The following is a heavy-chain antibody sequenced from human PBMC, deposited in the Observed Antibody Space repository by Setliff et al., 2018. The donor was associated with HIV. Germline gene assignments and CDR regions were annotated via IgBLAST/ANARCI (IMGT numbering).Heavy chain of an antibody. J-gene: IGHJ4*02. CDR2: ISSSGST. CDR1: GASTSNDY. Sequence: SETLSLTCTVSGASTSNDYWNWIRQSPGKGLEWIGYISSSGSTNSNPSLKSRVTISVDMSNTQILLSLTSVTAADTAVYYCARGDRYYGSGGDYVGGWYYFDIWGQGTLVTVSS. CDR3: ARGDRYYGSGGDYVGGWYYFDI. D-gene: IGHD3-10*01. V-gene: IGHV4-59*01.